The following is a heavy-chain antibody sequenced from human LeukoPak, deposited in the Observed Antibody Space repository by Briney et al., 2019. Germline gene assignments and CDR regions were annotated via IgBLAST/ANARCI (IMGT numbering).Heavy chain of an antibody. Sequence: ASVKVSSKASGYTFTSYDINWVRQATGQGLEWMGWKNPNSGRTGLAQKFQGRLTMTMNTAISTAYMELSSLTSEDTVVYYCARGPVTTHGMDVWGQGTTVTVSS. D-gene: IGHD4-11*01. CDR2: KNPNSGRT. CDR1: GYTFTSYD. J-gene: IGHJ6*02. V-gene: IGHV1-8*01. CDR3: ARGPVTTHGMDV.